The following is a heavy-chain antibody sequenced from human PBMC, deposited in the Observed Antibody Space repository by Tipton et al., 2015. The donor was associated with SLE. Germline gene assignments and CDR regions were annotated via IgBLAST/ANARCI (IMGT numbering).Heavy chain of an antibody. J-gene: IGHJ3*01. D-gene: IGHD3-22*01. V-gene: IGHV4-59*11. CDR1: GGSIISHY. CDR3: ARAYDSRGTFDL. Sequence: LRLSCSVSGGSIISHYWTWIRQPPGKGLESIGYIYSSGSSNYNPSLKSRVTISVDTSKNQFSLKLSSVTAADTAVYYCARAYDSRGTFDLWGQGTMVTVSS. CDR2: IYSSGSS.